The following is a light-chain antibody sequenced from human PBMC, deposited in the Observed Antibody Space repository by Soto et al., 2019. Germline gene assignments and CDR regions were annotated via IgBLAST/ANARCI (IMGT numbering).Light chain of an antibody. CDR3: SSYTDSSNYV. CDR1: SSDVGGSNY. V-gene: IGLV2-14*01. J-gene: IGLJ1*01. CDR2: DVS. Sequence: QSALTQPASVSGSPGQSITISCTGTSSDVGGSNYVSWYQQLPGKAPKLMIYDVSDRPSGVSNRFSGSKSGNTASLTISGLQAEDEADCYCSSYTDSSNYVFGTGTKVTVL.